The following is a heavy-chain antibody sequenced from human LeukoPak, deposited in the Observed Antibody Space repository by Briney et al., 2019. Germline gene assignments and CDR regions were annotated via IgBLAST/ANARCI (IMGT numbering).Heavy chain of an antibody. Sequence: ASVKVSCMASGGTFRNYAFSWVRQAPGHGLEWMGGIIPFLGTPNYAQKFQGRVTIAADESTTTVSMELSSLRSEDTAFYYCARGGSYSMAIDYWGQGTLVTVYS. J-gene: IGHJ4*02. D-gene: IGHD1-26*01. CDR2: IIPFLGTP. V-gene: IGHV1-69*13. CDR1: GGTFRNYA. CDR3: ARGGSYSMAIDY.